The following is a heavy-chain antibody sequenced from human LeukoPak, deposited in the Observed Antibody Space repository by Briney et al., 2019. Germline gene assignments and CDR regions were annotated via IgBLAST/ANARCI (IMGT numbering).Heavy chain of an antibody. D-gene: IGHD1-26*01. CDR3: ATSGSYYVWFDP. J-gene: IGHJ5*02. V-gene: IGHV1-24*01. Sequence: ASVKVSCKVSGYTLTELSMHWVRQAPGKGLEWMGGFDPEDGETIYAQKFQGRVTMTEDTSTDTAYMELSSLRSGDTAVYYCATSGSYYVWFDPWGQGTLVTVSS. CDR2: FDPEDGET. CDR1: GYTLTELS.